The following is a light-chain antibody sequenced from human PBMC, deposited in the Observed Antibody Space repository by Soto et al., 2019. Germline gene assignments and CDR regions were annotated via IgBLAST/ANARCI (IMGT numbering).Light chain of an antibody. CDR1: SSDVGGYNY. CDR2: DVS. J-gene: IGLJ1*01. Sequence: QSVLTQPASVSGSPGQSITISCTGTSSDVGGYNYVSWYQQHPGKAPKSMIYDVSNRPSGVSNRFSGSESGNTASLTISGLQAEDEADYYCCSYTTSNTRQIVFGTGTKVTVL. CDR3: CSYTTSNTRQIV. V-gene: IGLV2-14*01.